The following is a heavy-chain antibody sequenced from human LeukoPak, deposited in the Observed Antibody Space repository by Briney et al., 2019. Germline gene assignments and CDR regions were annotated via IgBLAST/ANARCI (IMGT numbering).Heavy chain of an antibody. D-gene: IGHD2-15*01. V-gene: IGHV4-4*07. J-gene: IGHJ6*03. CDR2: IYTSGST. CDR3: ARGECSGGSCSTHNYYYYYMDV. CDR1: GGSISSYY. Sequence: SETLSLTCTVSGGSISSYYWSWIWQPAGKGLEWIGRIYTSGSTNYNPSLKSRVTMSVDTSKNQFSLKLSSVTAADTAVYYCARGECSGGSCSTHNYYYYYMDVWGKGTTVTVSS.